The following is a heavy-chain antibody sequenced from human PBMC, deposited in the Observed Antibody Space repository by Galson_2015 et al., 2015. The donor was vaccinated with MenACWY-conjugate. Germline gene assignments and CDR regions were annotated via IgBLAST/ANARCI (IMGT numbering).Heavy chain of an antibody. J-gene: IGHJ4*02. CDR2: IYYSGST. D-gene: IGHD4-17*01. Sequence: TLSLTCTVSGGSISSSSYYWGWIRQPPGKGLEWIGSIYYSGSTYYNPSLKSRVTISVDTSKNQFSLKLSSVTAADTAVYYCARNENDYGDYLTYFDYWGQGTLVTVSS. CDR3: ARNENDYGDYLTYFDY. V-gene: IGHV4-39*07. CDR1: GGSISSSSYY.